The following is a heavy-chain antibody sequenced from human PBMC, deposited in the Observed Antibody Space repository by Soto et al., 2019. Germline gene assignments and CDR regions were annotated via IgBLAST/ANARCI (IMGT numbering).Heavy chain of an antibody. V-gene: IGHV3-23*01. CDR2: ISGSGAGT. Sequence: GGSLRLSCAASGFTFSSYPMSWVRQAPGKGLEWVSGISGSGAGTYYADSVKGRFTISRDNSKNTLYLQMNSLRVEDTAVYYCAKDGPAAGYLYYFDYWGQGTLVTVSS. CDR1: GFTFSSYP. D-gene: IGHD2-2*01. J-gene: IGHJ4*02. CDR3: AKDGPAAGYLYYFDY.